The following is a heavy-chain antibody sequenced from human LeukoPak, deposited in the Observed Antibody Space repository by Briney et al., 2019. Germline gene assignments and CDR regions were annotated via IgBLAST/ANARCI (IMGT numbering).Heavy chain of an antibody. CDR2: INPANGNT. J-gene: IGHJ4*02. Sequence: ASVKVSCKASGFTFLNYGIHWVRQAPGQRPEWLGWINPANGNTRYLESFQGRIAFTRGTSASTVYMELSSLRSEDTAMYYCAKEATVMTVARSHFDYWGPGTLVTVSS. V-gene: IGHV1-3*01. D-gene: IGHD1-26*01. CDR1: GFTFLNYG. CDR3: AKEATVMTVARSHFDY.